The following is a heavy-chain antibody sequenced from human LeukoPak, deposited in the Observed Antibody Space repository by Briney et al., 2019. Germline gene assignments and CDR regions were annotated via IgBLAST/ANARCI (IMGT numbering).Heavy chain of an antibody. D-gene: IGHD6-6*01. J-gene: IGHJ4*02. CDR3: ARDQRSIAARALTY. Sequence: SVKVSCKASGGTFSSYAISWVRQAPGQGLEWMGRIIPILGIANYAQKFQGRVTITADKSTSTAYMELSSLRSEDTAVYYCARDQRSIAARALTYWGLGTLVTVSS. CDR2: IIPILGIA. CDR1: GGTFSSYA. V-gene: IGHV1-69*04.